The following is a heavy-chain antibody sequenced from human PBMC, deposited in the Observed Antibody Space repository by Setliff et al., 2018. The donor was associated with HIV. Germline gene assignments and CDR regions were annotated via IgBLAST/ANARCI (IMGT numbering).Heavy chain of an antibody. Sequence: SETLSLTCNVSGGSISGYYWSWIRQSPGKGLEWIGYIYYSGSTNYNPSLKSRVTISVDTSKNQFSLKLSSVTAADTAVYYCARHIRGQQLNWFDPWGQGTLVTVSS. CDR1: GGSISGYY. V-gene: IGHV4-59*08. CDR3: ARHIRGQQLNWFDP. D-gene: IGHD6-13*01. J-gene: IGHJ5*02. CDR2: IYYSGST.